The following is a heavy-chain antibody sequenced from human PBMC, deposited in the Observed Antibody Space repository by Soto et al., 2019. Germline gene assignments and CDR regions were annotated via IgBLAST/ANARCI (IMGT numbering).Heavy chain of an antibody. V-gene: IGHV1-2*04. CDR3: ASRDSTDCSNCVCYFFYIPDMAV. CDR1: GYSFTDYH. D-gene: IGHD2-8*01. Sequence: SSVKVSCKASGYSFTDYHIHWVRQAPGQGLEWLGRINPKSGGTSTAQKFQGWVTMTTDTSISTASMELTRLTSDDTAIYYCASRDSTDCSNCVCYFFYIPDMAVWRQGTTVTVS. J-gene: IGHJ6*02. CDR2: INPKSGGT.